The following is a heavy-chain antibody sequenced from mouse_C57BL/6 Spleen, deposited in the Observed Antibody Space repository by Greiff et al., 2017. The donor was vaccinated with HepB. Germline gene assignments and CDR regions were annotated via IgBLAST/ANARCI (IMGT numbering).Heavy chain of an antibody. V-gene: IGHV1-69*01. CDR1: GYTFTSYW. CDR3: ARSRYTLYFDV. Sequence: VQLQQPGAELVMPGASVKLSCKASGYTFTSYWMHWVKQRPGQGLEWIGEIDPSDSYTNYNQKFKGKSTLTVDKSSSTAYMQLSSLTSEDSAVYYCARSRYTLYFDVWGTGTTVTVSS. J-gene: IGHJ1*03. D-gene: IGHD2-14*01. CDR2: IDPSDSYT.